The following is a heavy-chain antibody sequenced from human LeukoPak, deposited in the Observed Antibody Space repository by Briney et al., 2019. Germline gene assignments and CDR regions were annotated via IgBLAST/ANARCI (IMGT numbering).Heavy chain of an antibody. J-gene: IGHJ5*02. V-gene: IGHV3-30*02. CDR1: GFTLSSYG. D-gene: IGHD1-26*01. Sequence: GGSPRLSCAASGFTLSSYGMHWVRQAQGKGLEWVAFIRYDGSNKYYADSVKGRFTISRDNSKNTLYLQMNSLRAEDTAVYYCAKGGGLSSLFDPWGQGTLVTVSS. CDR2: IRYDGSNK. CDR3: AKGGGLSSLFDP.